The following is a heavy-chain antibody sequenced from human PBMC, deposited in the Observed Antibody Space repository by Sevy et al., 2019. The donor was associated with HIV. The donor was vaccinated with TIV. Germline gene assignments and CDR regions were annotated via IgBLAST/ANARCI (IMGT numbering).Heavy chain of an antibody. V-gene: IGHV4-39*01. D-gene: IGHD6-13*01. CDR3: ARHYSTTGSSWYPAGFDP. CDR2: IYYSGST. Sequence: SETLSLTCTVSGGSISSSSYYWGWIRQPPGKGLEWIGSIYYSGSTYYNPSLKSRVTISVDTSKNQFPLKLSSVTAADTAVYYCARHYSTTGSSWYPAGFDPWGQGTLVTVSS. J-gene: IGHJ5*02. CDR1: GGSISSSSYY.